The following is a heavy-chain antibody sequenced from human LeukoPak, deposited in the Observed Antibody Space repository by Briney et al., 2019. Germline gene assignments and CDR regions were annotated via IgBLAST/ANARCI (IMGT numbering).Heavy chain of an antibody. J-gene: IGHJ6*03. Sequence: SETPSLTCAVFGETLSGRYWTWIRQPPGKGLEWIGEINQRGSANYNPSFRSRVTISGDTSNQFSLTLASVTATDTAVYFCARGHPMPGRSVSRYYYNYYMDVWGNGTTVIVSS. CDR3: ARGHPMPGRSVSRYYYNYYMDV. V-gene: IGHV4-34*01. CDR1: GETLSGRY. CDR2: INQRGSA. D-gene: IGHD5/OR15-5a*01.